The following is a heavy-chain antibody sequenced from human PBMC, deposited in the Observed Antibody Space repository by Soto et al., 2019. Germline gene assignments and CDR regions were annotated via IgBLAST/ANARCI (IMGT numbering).Heavy chain of an antibody. D-gene: IGHD1-20*01. V-gene: IGHV1-69*08. J-gene: IGHJ6*02. CDR2: IIPLHNTS. CDR1: GGSFTNYS. Sequence: ASVEVSCKVSGGSFTNYSLNWVLHAPGQGLEWLGGIIPLHNTSNYSLKLLGRGSVTADISSNTVYMHLSGLTSDDTATYYCAIWSNWNPLYYRGMDVWGQGTTVTVSS. CDR3: AIWSNWNPLYYRGMDV.